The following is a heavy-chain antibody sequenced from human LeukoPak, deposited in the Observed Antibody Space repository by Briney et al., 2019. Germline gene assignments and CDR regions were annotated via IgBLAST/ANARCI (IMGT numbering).Heavy chain of an antibody. CDR3: AREKNSGGLFDY. CDR2: IYYSGST. CDR1: GGSISSGGYY. D-gene: IGHD3-10*01. J-gene: IGHJ4*02. Sequence: SETLSLTCTVSGGSISSGGYYWSWIRQHPGKGLEWIGYIYYSGSTYYNPSLKSRVTISVDRSKNQFSLKLSSVTAADTAVYYCAREKNSGGLFDYWGQGTLVTVSS. V-gene: IGHV4-31*03.